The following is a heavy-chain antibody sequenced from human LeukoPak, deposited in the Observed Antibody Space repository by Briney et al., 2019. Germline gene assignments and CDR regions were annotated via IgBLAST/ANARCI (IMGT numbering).Heavy chain of an antibody. D-gene: IGHD1-14*01. CDR3: ASLKPSYWYFDL. CDR2: INHSGST. J-gene: IGHJ2*01. CDR1: GGSFSGYY. V-gene: IGHV4-34*01. Sequence: SETLSLTCAVYGGSFSGYYWSWLRQPPGKGLEWIGEINHSGSTNYNPSLKSRVTISVDTSKNQFSLKLSSVTAADTAAYYCASLKPSYWYFDLWGRGTLVTVSS.